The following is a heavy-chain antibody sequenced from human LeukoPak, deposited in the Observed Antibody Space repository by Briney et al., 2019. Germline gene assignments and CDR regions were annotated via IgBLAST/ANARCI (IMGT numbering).Heavy chain of an antibody. CDR2: IYYSGNT. CDR3: ARHSADCTGTSCYLFDP. Sequence: SETLSLSCTVSGGSISSYYWSWLRQPPGKGLEWIGYIYYSGNTNYNPSLESRVTISVDTSKNQFSLKLRTVTAADTAVYYCARHSADCTGTSCYLFDPWGQGTLVTVSS. V-gene: IGHV4-59*08. CDR1: GGSISSYY. D-gene: IGHD2-2*01. J-gene: IGHJ5*02.